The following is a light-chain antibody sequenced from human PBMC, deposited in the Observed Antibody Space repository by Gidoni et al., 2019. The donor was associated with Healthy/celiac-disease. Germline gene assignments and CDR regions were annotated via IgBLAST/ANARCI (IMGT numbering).Light chain of an antibody. CDR1: SSDVGAYNY. V-gene: IGLV2-14*01. CDR2: DVS. Sequence: QSALTQPASVSGSPGHSITISCTGTSSDVGAYNYVSWYQQHPGKAPKFMIYDVSDRPSGISNRFSGSKSGNTASLTISGLQAEDEADYYCSSFTSSSTLVFGGGTKLTV. J-gene: IGLJ3*02. CDR3: SSFTSSSTLV.